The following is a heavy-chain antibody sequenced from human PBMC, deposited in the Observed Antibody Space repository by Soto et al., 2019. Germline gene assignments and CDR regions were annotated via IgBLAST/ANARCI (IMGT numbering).Heavy chain of an antibody. V-gene: IGHV3-23*01. J-gene: IGHJ4*02. CDR2: ISGSGGST. CDR1: GFTFSSYA. Sequence: EVQLLESGGGLVQPGGSLRLSCAASGFTFSSYAMSWVRQAPGKGLEWVSAISGSGGSTYYADSVKGRFTISRDNSKNTLYLQMNSLRAVDTAVYYCAKAVVVVAATPYCFDYWGQGTLVTVSS. D-gene: IGHD2-15*01. CDR3: AKAVVVVAATPYCFDY.